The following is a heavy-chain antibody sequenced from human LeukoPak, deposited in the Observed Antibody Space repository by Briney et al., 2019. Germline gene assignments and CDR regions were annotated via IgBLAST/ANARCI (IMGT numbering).Heavy chain of an antibody. V-gene: IGHV3-74*01. D-gene: IGHD2-21*02. Sequence: PGGSLRLSCAASGFTFSNYWMHWVRQPPGKGLVWVSRIYCDGRKKHYADSVKGRFTISRDNAKNTLYLQMNSLRADDTAVYYCASVICAGNCSSRDWYFDLWGRSTLVSVSS. CDR3: ASVICAGNCSSRDWYFDL. CDR1: GFTFSNYW. J-gene: IGHJ2*01. CDR2: IYCDGRKK.